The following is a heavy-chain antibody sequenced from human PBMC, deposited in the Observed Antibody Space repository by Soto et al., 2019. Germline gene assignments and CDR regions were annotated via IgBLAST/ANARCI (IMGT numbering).Heavy chain of an antibody. CDR1: RFSFSSYE. D-gene: IGHD3-3*01. CDR2: VSLTGDRT. CDR3: VKDWGHDFWNGYFNF. J-gene: IGHJ4*02. V-gene: IGHV3-23*04. Sequence: EVQLVESGGGLVQPGGSLRLSCVASRFSFSSYEMSWVRQAAGKGLEWVSRVSLTGDRTNYAGSVKGRFTVSRDNAKNSLYLEMNSLRTEDTALYYCVKDWGHDFWNGYFNFWGQGTLVTVSS.